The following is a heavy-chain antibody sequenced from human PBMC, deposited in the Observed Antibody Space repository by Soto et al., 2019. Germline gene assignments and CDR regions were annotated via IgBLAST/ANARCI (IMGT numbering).Heavy chain of an antibody. D-gene: IGHD1-7*01. Sequence: QVQLQESGPGLVKPSQTLSLTCTVSGGSISSGDYYWSWISQPPGKGLEWIGYIHYSGSTYYNPYLQSRVTISVDTSKNQFSLKVSSVTAADTAVYYCARDLSGTTGLYYYYYGMDVWGQGTTVTVSS. CDR2: IHYSGST. J-gene: IGHJ6*02. CDR1: GGSISSGDYY. V-gene: IGHV4-30-4*01. CDR3: ARDLSGTTGLYYYYYGMDV.